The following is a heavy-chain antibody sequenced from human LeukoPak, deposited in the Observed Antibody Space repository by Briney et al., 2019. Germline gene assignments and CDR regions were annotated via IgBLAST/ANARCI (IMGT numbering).Heavy chain of an antibody. V-gene: IGHV3-11*04. CDR2: ISSNGSTI. CDR3: AKGPLGREDTFDI. CDR1: GFTFSDYY. D-gene: IGHD3-16*01. Sequence: GGSLRLSCAASGFTFSDYYMSWIRQAPGKGLEWVSYISSNGSTIYYADSVKGRFTISRDNSRYTLYLQMNSLRAEDTAVYYCAKGPLGREDTFDIWGQGTMVTVSS. J-gene: IGHJ3*02.